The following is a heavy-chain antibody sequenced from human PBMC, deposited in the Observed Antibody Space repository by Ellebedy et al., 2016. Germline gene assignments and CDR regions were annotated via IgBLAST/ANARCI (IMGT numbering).Heavy chain of an antibody. V-gene: IGHV4-39*07. J-gene: IGHJ4*02. CDR2: IYYSGST. Sequence: GSLRLSXTVSGGSISSSSYYWGWIRQPPGKGLEWIGSIYYSGSTYYNPSLKSRVTISVDTSKNQFSLKLSSVTAADTAVYYCAHPGIAAAGDLDYWGQGTLVTVSS. D-gene: IGHD6-13*01. CDR1: GGSISSSSYY. CDR3: AHPGIAAAGDLDY.